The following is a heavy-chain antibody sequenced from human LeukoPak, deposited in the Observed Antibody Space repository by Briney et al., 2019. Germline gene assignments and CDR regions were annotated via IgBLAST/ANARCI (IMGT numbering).Heavy chain of an antibody. V-gene: IGHV3-30*03. CDR3: ARGESGWYPYFDY. D-gene: IGHD6-19*01. J-gene: IGHJ4*02. CDR2: ISYDGSNK. Sequence: PGGSLRLSCAASGFTFSNYWMSWVRQAPGKGLEWVAVISYDGSNKYYADSVKGRFTISRDNYKNTLYLQMNRLRAEDTAVYYCARGESGWYPYFDYWGQGTLVTVSS. CDR1: GFTFSNYW.